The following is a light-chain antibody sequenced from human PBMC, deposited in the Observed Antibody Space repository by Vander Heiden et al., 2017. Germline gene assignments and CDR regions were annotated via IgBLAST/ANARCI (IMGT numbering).Light chain of an antibody. CDR3: YSYAGSSTLV. J-gene: IGLJ2*01. Sequence: SALTQPASVSGAPGQSITISCPGTSSDVGSYNLVSWYQQNTGKAPKLRIYEVSKRPSGVSNRFSGSKSGNTAPLTISGLQDEDEADYYCYSYAGSSTLVFGGGTKLTVL. V-gene: IGLV2-23*02. CDR2: EVS. CDR1: SSDVGSYNL.